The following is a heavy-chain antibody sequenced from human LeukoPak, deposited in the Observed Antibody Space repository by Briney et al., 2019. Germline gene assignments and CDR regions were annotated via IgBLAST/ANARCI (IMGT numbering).Heavy chain of an antibody. V-gene: IGHV3-74*01. J-gene: IGHJ6*02. Sequence: GGSLRLSCAASGFTFSNYWMHWVRQAPGKGLVWVSRSNSDGSSISYADSAKGRFTISRDNAKNTLYLQMNSLRAEDTGVYYCGRDGSCSGGSCYGMDVWGQGTTVIVSS. CDR3: GRDGSCSGGSCYGMDV. D-gene: IGHD2-15*01. CDR1: GFTFSNYW. CDR2: SNSDGSSI.